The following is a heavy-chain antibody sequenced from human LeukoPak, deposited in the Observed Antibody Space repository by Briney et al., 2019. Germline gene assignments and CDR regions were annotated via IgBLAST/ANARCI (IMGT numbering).Heavy chain of an antibody. J-gene: IGHJ4*02. CDR2: INWNGGST. D-gene: IGHD3-22*01. V-gene: IGHV3-20*04. CDR1: GFTFDDYG. Sequence: AGGSLRLSCAASGFTFDDYGMSWVRQAPGKGLEWVSGINWNGGSTGYADSVKGRFTISRDNAKNSLYLQMNSLRAEDTALYYCARDPLPWGILEDYYDSSGYLRPFDYWGQGTLVTVSS. CDR3: ARDPLPWGILEDYYDSSGYLRPFDY.